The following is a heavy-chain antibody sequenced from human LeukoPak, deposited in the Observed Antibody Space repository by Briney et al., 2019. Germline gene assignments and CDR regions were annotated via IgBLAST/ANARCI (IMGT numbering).Heavy chain of an antibody. J-gene: IGHJ4*02. D-gene: IGHD2-15*01. Sequence: GGSLRLSCAASGFTFSSYAMHWVRQAPGKGLEWVAVISYDGSNKYYADSVKGRFTISRDNSKNTLYLQMNSLRAEDTAVYYCAGDRDIVVVVAASLDYWGQGTLVTVSS. CDR3: AGDRDIVVVVAASLDY. V-gene: IGHV3-30-3*01. CDR2: ISYDGSNK. CDR1: GFTFSSYA.